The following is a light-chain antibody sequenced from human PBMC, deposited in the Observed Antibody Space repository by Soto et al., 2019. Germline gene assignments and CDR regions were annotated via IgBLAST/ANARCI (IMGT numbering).Light chain of an antibody. J-gene: IGKJ2*01. V-gene: IGKV1-27*01. CDR1: QGISNY. CDR3: KKYNSARYT. Sequence: DIQMTQSPSSLSASVGDRITITCRASQGISNYLAWYQQKPGKVPKLLIYAASTLQTGVPSRFSGSGAGTDFTLTIGSLQPEDVATYYWKKYNSARYTFGQGTKLEMK. CDR2: AAS.